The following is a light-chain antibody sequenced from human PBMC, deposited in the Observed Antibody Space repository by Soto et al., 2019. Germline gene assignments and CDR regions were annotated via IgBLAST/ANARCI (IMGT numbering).Light chain of an antibody. CDR1: QSISNY. J-gene: IGKJ4*01. CDR2: AAS. CDR3: QQSYTTPLT. Sequence: DIQMTQSPSSLSASVGDRVTITCRASQSISNYLNWYQQKPGRAPKLLIYAASSLQSGVPSRFSGSGSGTDLTITINSLQPEDFETYHCQQSYTTPLTFGGGTKVDIK. V-gene: IGKV1-39*01.